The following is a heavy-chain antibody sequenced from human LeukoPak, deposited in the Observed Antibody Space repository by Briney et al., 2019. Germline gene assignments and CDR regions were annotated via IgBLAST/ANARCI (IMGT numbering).Heavy chain of an antibody. CDR2: ISSSTSI. Sequence: PGGSLRLSCAASGFTFSSYSMNWVRQAPGKGLEWVSSISSSTSIYYADSVKGRFTISRDSAKNSLYLQMNSLRAEDTAVYYCTRTDPYDYWGQGTLVTVSS. D-gene: IGHD1-14*01. J-gene: IGHJ4*02. CDR3: TRTDPYDY. CDR1: GFTFSSYS. V-gene: IGHV3-21*01.